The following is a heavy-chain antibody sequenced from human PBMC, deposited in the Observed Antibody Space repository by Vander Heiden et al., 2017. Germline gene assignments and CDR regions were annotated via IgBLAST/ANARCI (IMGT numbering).Heavy chain of an antibody. D-gene: IGHD4-17*01. CDR1: GVTFNTDA. CDR2: RSNSGDST. Sequence: EEQLLESGGGLVQPAGSLRLSWVASGVTFNTDAVNWVRQAPGKGLEWVSGRSNSGDSTYYADSLKGRFTISRDNSKNTLYLQMNSLRAEDTAVYYCATGIYGDYRYWYFDRWGRGTLVTVSS. V-gene: IGHV3-23*01. CDR3: ATGIYGDYRYWYFDR. J-gene: IGHJ2*01.